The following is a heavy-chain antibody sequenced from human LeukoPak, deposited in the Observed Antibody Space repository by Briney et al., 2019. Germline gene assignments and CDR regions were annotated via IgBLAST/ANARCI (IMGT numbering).Heavy chain of an antibody. V-gene: IGHV3-53*01. CDR3: ARSEYSYGLTNFDY. Sequence: GGSLRLSCGASGFTVSSNYMSWVRQAPGKGLEWVSVIYSGGSTYYADSVKGRFTISRDNSKNTLYLQMNSLRAEDTAVYYCARSEYSYGLTNFDYWGQGTLVTVSS. CDR2: IYSGGST. CDR1: GFTVSSNY. D-gene: IGHD5-18*01. J-gene: IGHJ4*02.